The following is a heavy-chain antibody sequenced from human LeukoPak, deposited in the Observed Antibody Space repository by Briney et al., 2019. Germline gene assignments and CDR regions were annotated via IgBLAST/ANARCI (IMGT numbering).Heavy chain of an antibody. CDR1: GFTSSSYG. Sequence: PGGSLRLSCAASGFTSSSYGMHWVRQAPGKGLEWVAVIWYDGSNKYYADSVKGRFTISRDNSKNTLYLQMNSLRAEDTAVYYCARGDDFWSGSPWYWGQGTLVTVSS. CDR2: IWYDGSNK. CDR3: ARGDDFWSGSPWY. J-gene: IGHJ4*02. D-gene: IGHD3-3*01. V-gene: IGHV3-33*01.